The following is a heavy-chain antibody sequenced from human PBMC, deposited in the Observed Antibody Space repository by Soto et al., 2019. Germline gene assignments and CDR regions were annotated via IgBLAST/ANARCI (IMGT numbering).Heavy chain of an antibody. CDR3: ARHGSN. CDR2: IYYSGIT. J-gene: IGHJ4*02. V-gene: IGHV4-39*01. Sequence: PSETPSLTCTVSGVSISNSSYYWGWIRRPPGKGLEWIGTIYYSGITYYNPSLKSRVTISVDTSKNQFSLKLTSVTAADTAVYYCARHGSNWGQGTLVTVSS. CDR1: GVSISNSSYY.